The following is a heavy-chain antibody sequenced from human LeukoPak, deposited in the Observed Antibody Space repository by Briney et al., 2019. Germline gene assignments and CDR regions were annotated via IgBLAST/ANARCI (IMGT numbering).Heavy chain of an antibody. D-gene: IGHD3-10*01. CDR3: ARDSNGGSYYGGGFDY. V-gene: IGHV1-69*04. J-gene: IGHJ4*02. Sequence: GASVKVSCKASGGTFSSYAISWVRQAPGQGLEWMGRIIPILGIANYAQKFQGRVTITADKSTSTAYMELSSLRSEDTAVYYCARDSNGGSYYGGGFDYWGQGTLVTVSS. CDR1: GGTFSSYA. CDR2: IIPILGIA.